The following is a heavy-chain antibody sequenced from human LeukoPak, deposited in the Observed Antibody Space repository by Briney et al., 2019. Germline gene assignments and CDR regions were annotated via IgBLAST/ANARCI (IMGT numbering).Heavy chain of an antibody. Sequence: GRSLRLSCAASGFTFSSYAMHWVRQAPGKGLEWVAVISYDGSNKYYADSVKGRFTISRDNSKNTLYLQMNSLRAEDTAVYYCAREERYSSSWADPWGQGTLVTVSS. CDR3: AREERYSSSWADP. CDR1: GFTFSSYA. CDR2: ISYDGSNK. V-gene: IGHV3-30-3*01. D-gene: IGHD6-6*01. J-gene: IGHJ5*02.